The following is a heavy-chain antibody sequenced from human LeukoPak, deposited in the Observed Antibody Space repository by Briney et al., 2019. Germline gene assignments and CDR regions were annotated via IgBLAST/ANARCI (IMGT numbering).Heavy chain of an antibody. J-gene: IGHJ4*02. V-gene: IGHV2-5*01. Sequence: SGPTLVKPTQTLTLTCTFSGFSLSTSGLAVAWILHPPGKALDWLALIYWNDDKRYSPSLKSRLTITKDTSKNQVVLTMTNMDPVDTATFFFQPKAGIRYFDWLLFRDWGQGTLVTVSS. D-gene: IGHD3-9*01. CDR1: GFSLSTSGLA. CDR3: QPKAGIRYFDWLLFRD. CDR2: IYWNDDK.